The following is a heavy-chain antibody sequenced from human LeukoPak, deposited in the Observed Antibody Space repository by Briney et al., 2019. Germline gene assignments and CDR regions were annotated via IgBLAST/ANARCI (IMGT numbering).Heavy chain of an antibody. V-gene: IGHV3-21*01. Sequence: PGGSLRLSCAASGITFSHYNMNWVRQAPGKGLEWVSSISGSTGYIYYADSAKGRFTISRDNAKNSLFLQMNSLRAEDTAVYYCARDRSSDWHFDFWGPGTPVTVSS. J-gene: IGHJ4*02. CDR3: ARDRSSDWHFDF. D-gene: IGHD6-19*01. CDR1: GITFSHYN. CDR2: ISGSTGYI.